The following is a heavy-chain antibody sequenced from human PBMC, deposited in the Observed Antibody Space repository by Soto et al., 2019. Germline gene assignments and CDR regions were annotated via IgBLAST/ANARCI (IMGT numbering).Heavy chain of an antibody. D-gene: IGHD2-2*01. CDR2: IYYSGST. CDR3: ARHGKQYQLPPYYYYYGMDV. J-gene: IGHJ6*02. CDR1: GGSISSSSYY. V-gene: IGHV4-39*01. Sequence: LSLTCTVSGGSISSSSYYWGWIRQPPGKGLEWIGSIYYSGSTYYNPSLKSRVTISVDTSKNQFSLKLSSVTAADTAVYYCARHGKQYQLPPYYYYYGMDVWGQGTTVTVSS.